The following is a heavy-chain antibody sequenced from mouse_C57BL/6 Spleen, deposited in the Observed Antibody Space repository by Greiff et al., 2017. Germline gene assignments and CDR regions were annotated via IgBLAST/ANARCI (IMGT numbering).Heavy chain of an antibody. CDR2: IDPANGNT. CDR1: GFNIKNTY. D-gene: IGHD1-1*01. V-gene: IGHV14-3*01. J-gene: IGHJ4*01. CDR3: ALYYYGSSYDAMDY. Sequence: VQLKESVAELVRPGASVKLSCTASGFNIKNTYMHWVKQRPEQGLEWIGRIDPANGNTKYAPKFQGKATITADTSSNTAYLQLSSLTSEDTAIYYCALYYYGSSYDAMDYWGQGTSVTVSS.